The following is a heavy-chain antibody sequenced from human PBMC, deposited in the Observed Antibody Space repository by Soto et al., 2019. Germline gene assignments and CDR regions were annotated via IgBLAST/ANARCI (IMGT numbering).Heavy chain of an antibody. J-gene: IGHJ6*03. CDR3: ATTYYDFWSGYYDHSYYYYMDV. CDR1: GYTFTSYD. D-gene: IGHD3-3*01. CDR2: MNPNSGNT. Sequence: ASVKVSCKASGYTFTSYDINWVRQATGQGLEWMGWMNPNSGNTGYAQKFQGRVTMTRNTSISTAYMELSSLRSEDTAVYYSATTYYDFWSGYYDHSYYYYMDVWGKGTTDTVSS. V-gene: IGHV1-8*01.